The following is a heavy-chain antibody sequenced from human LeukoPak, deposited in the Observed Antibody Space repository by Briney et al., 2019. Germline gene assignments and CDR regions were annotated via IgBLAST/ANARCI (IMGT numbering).Heavy chain of an antibody. Sequence: PGGTLRLSCAASGFTFSNHGMNWVRQAPGKGLEWVSGISPRGDITYYADSVQGRFTISRDNSKNTLYLQMNSLRAEDTAVYYCAKDIRYSGSPRAFDIWGQGTMVTVSS. CDR2: ISPRGDIT. J-gene: IGHJ3*02. CDR3: AKDIRYSGSPRAFDI. CDR1: GFTFSNHG. D-gene: IGHD1-26*01. V-gene: IGHV3-23*01.